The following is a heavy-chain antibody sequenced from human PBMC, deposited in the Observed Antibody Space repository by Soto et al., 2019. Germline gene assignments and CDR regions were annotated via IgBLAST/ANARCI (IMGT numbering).Heavy chain of an antibody. CDR1: GYTFPSSY. Sequence: QVQLVPSGAEVKKPGASVKVSCKASGYTFPSSYMHWVRQAPGQGLEWMGIINPSGGSTSYAQKLQGRATMTRDTTTSTGYMERSRMRSEDTAVYYCGGETLRRAYYGWGQGTTVTVSS. D-gene: IGHD2-21*01. CDR2: INPSGGST. V-gene: IGHV1-46*01. CDR3: GGETLRRAYYG. J-gene: IGHJ6*02.